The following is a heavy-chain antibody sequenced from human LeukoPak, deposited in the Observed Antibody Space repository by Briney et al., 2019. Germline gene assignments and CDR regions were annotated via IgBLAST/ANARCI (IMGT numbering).Heavy chain of an antibody. D-gene: IGHD1-26*01. V-gene: IGHV4-61*02. J-gene: IGHJ4*02. CDR2: IYTSGST. Sequence: SETLSLTCTVSGGSISGSYYWSWIRQPAGKGLEWIGRIYTSGSTNYNPSLKSRVTISVDTSKNQFSLKLSSVTAADTAVYYCARAYPIVYWGQGTLVTVSS. CDR3: ARAYPIVY. CDR1: GGSISGSYY.